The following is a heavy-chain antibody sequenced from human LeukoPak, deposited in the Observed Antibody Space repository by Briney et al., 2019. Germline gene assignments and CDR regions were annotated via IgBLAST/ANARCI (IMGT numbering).Heavy chain of an antibody. D-gene: IGHD6-13*01. V-gene: IGHV4-34*01. CDR2: INHSGST. CDR3: ARRRAAAGKGVDY. Sequence: SETLSLTCAVYGGSFSGYYWSWIRQPPGKGLEWIGEINHSGSTSYNPSLKSRVTISVDTSKNQFSLKLSSVTAADTAVYYCARRRAAAGKGVDYWGQGTLVTVSS. J-gene: IGHJ4*02. CDR1: GGSFSGYY.